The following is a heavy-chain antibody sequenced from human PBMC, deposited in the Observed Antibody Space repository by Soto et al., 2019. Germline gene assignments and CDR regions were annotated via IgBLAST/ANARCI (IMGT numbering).Heavy chain of an antibody. CDR1: GGSISSGDYY. V-gene: IGHV4-30-4*01. D-gene: IGHD3-22*01. Sequence: SETLSLTCTVSGGSISSGDYYWSWIRQPPGKGLEWIGYIYYSGSTYYNPSLKSRVTISIDTSKNQFSLKLSSVTAADTAVYYCARGLSYYFDTGGEYYFDYWGQGTPVTVSS. CDR3: ARGLSYYFDTGGEYYFDY. J-gene: IGHJ4*02. CDR2: IYYSGST.